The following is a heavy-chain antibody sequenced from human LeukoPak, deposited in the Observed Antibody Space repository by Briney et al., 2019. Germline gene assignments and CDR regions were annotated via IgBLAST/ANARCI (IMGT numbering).Heavy chain of an antibody. D-gene: IGHD3-16*02. Sequence: SETLSLTCTVPGGSISSSSYYWGWIRQPPGKGLEWIGSIYYSGSTYYNPSLKSRVTISVDTSKNQFSLKLSSVTAADTAVYYCARQTRGDYVWGSYHPNWFDPWGQGTLVTVSS. V-gene: IGHV4-39*01. J-gene: IGHJ5*02. CDR1: GGSISSSSYY. CDR2: IYYSGST. CDR3: ARQTRGDYVWGSYHPNWFDP.